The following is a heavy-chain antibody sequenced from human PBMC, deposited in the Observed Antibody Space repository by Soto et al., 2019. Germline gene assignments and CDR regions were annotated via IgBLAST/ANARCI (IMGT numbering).Heavy chain of an antibody. D-gene: IGHD3-10*01. J-gene: IGHJ6*02. Sequence: ASVKVSCKPSGYTFTDYYLHWVRQAPGQGLEWMGWISPKSGDTKYAQNFQGRVTMTRDTSIRAAYMELSSLTSDDTAVYYCAREYYYGSASYRGMDVWGQGTTVTVSS. CDR2: ISPKSGDT. CDR1: GYTFTDYY. CDR3: AREYYYGSASYRGMDV. V-gene: IGHV1-2*02.